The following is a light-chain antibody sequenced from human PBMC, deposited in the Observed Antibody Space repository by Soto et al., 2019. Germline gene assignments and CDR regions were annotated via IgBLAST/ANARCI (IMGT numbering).Light chain of an antibody. Sequence: DIQLTQSPSTLSASVGDRVPITCRASQSISSWLAWYQQKPGGAPKLLIYAASTLQSGVPSRFSGSGSGTDFTLTIRSLQPEDFATYYCQQAASFPRTFGGGTKVDIK. CDR2: AAS. J-gene: IGKJ4*01. CDR1: QSISSW. CDR3: QQAASFPRT. V-gene: IGKV1-12*01.